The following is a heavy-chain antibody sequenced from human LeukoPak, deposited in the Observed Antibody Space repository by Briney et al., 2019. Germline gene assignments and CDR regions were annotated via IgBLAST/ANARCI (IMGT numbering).Heavy chain of an antibody. V-gene: IGHV3-23*01. J-gene: IGHJ4*02. CDR1: GFTFSSYA. CDR3: AKGSSGYETNFDF. CDR2: ISGSGGNT. Sequence: PGGSLRLSCAASGFTFSSYAMSWVRQAPGRGLEWVSAISGSGGNTYYADSVKGRFTISGDNSQNPLYLQMNSLRAEDTAVYYCAKGSSGYETNFDFWGQGTLVTVSS. D-gene: IGHD5-12*01.